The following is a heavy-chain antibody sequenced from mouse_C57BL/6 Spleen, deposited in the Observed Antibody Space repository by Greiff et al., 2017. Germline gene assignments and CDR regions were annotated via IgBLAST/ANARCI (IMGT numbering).Heavy chain of an antibody. Sequence: VQLQQPGAELVRPGSSVKLSCKASGYTFTSYWMDWVKQRPGQGLEWIGNIYPSDSETHYNQKFKDKATLTVDKSSSTAYMQLSSLTSEDSAVYYCAREWLEGYFDVWGTGTTVTVSS. CDR2: IYPSDSET. D-gene: IGHD2-2*01. V-gene: IGHV1-61*01. J-gene: IGHJ1*03. CDR3: AREWLEGYFDV. CDR1: GYTFTSYW.